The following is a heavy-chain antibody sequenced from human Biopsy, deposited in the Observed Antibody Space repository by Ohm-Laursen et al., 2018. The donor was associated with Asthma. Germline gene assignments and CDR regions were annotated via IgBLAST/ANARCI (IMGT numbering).Heavy chain of an antibody. J-gene: IGHJ6*02. CDR1: GYTFNSAG. D-gene: IGHD3-10*01. V-gene: IGHV1-18*01. CDR2: ISVYNGNT. CDR3: ARAVDYSHYYGIDV. Sequence: ASVKVSCKTSGYTFNSAGITWVRQAPGQVLEWMGWISVYNGNTKVAQKLQDRVTMITDTSTSRAYMELRSLRSDDTAVYFCARAVDYSHYYGIDVWGQGTTVTVS.